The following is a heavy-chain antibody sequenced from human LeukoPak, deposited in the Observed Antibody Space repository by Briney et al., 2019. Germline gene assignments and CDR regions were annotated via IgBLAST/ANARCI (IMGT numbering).Heavy chain of an antibody. V-gene: IGHV3-21*01. D-gene: IGHD1-26*01. CDR2: ISGSSSYI. CDR1: GFTFSSYS. J-gene: IGHJ3*02. Sequence: PGGSLRLSCAASGFTFSSYSMNWVRQAPGKGLEWVSSISGSSSYIYYADSVKGRFTISRDNAKNSLYLQMNSLRAEDTAVYYCARDLGAAAFDIWGQGTMVTVSS. CDR3: ARDLGAAAFDI.